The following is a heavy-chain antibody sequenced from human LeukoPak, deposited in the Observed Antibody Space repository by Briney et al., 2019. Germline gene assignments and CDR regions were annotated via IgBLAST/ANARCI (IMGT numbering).Heavy chain of an antibody. V-gene: IGHV1-24*01. J-gene: IGHJ4*02. CDR3: ATETPPSGTYSVHFDS. CDR1: GYSLSQLS. Sequence: ASVKVSCKVSGYSLSQLSIHWVRQAPGKGLEWMGGFDFEDGETLYAQKFRGRLTVTEDTSTDTSYMELSSLAYDDTAVYYCATETPPSGTYSVHFDSWGQGTLVTVSS. CDR2: FDFEDGET. D-gene: IGHD1-26*01.